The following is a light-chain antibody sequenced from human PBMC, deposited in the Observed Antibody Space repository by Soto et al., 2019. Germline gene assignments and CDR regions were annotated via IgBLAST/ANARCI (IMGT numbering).Light chain of an antibody. CDR2: GAS. V-gene: IGKV3-15*01. J-gene: IGKJ1*01. CDR1: HSVGTN. CDR3: QQYNTWFSWT. Sequence: EIVMTQSPATLSVSPGETATLSCRASHSVGTNLAWDQQRPGQAPRLLIYGASTRATAVPAKFSGGGSGTEFTLTITSLQSEDFAVYYCQQYNTWFSWTFGQGTKVEIK.